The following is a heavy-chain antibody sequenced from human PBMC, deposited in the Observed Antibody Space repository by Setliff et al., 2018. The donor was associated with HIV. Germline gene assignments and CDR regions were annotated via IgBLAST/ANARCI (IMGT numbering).Heavy chain of an antibody. V-gene: IGHV3-23*01. D-gene: IGHD3-10*02. CDR1: GFTFTDYA. CDR2: ISGGGDDT. J-gene: IGHJ2*01. CDR3: ARDRFPQSNIFGAWYFDL. Sequence: PGGSLRLSCAASGFTFTDYAMTWVRQAPGKGLEWVSGISGGGDDTSDADSVKGRFTISRDNSKNTLYLQMNSLRAEDTAVYYCARDRFPQSNIFGAWYFDLWGRGTLVTVSS.